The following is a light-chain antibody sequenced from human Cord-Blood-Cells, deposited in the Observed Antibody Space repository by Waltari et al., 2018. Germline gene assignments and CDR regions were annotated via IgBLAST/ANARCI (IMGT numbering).Light chain of an antibody. CDR3: HQYNNWPMYT. CDR1: QSVSSN. CDR2: GAS. V-gene: IGKV3-15*01. J-gene: IGKJ2*01. Sequence: EIVMTQSPATLSVSPGERANLSCRASQSVSSNLAWYQQKPGQAPRLLIYGASTRATGIPARFSGNGSGTEFTPTISSLQSEDFAVYYCHQYNNWPMYTFGQRTKLEIK.